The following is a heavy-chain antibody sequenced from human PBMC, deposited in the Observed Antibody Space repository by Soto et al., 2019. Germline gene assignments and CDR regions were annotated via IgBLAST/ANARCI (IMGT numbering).Heavy chain of an antibody. CDR2: INPSGGST. J-gene: IGHJ4*02. CDR1: GYTFTSYY. D-gene: IGHD2-2*01. Sequence: ASMKVSCKASGYTFTSYYMHWVRQAPGQGLEWMGIINPSGGSTSYAQKFQGRVTMTRDTSTRTVYMELSSLRSEDTAVYYCASLGRYCSSTSCPDYWGQGTLVTVSS. V-gene: IGHV1-46*01. CDR3: ASLGRYCSSTSCPDY.